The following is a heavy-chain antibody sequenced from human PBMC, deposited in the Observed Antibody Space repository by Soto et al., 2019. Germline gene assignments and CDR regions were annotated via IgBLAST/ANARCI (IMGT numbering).Heavy chain of an antibody. J-gene: IGHJ6*02. CDR3: ARDRRNNGPTYYDFWSGPSESGYYYYGMDV. Sequence: GGSLRLSCAASGFTFSSYWMHWVRQAPGKGLVWVSRINSDGSSTSYADSVKGRFTISRDNAKNTLYLQMNSLRAEDTAVYYCARDRRNNGPTYYDFWSGPSESGYYYYGMDVWGQGTTVTVSS. CDR2: INSDGSST. CDR1: GFTFSSYW. V-gene: IGHV3-74*01. D-gene: IGHD3-3*01.